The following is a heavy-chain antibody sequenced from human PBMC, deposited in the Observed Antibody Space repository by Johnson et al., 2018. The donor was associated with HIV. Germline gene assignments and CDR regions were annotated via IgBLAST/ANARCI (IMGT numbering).Heavy chain of an antibody. CDR1: QFTVSSNY. D-gene: IGHD1-26*01. J-gene: IGHJ3*02. Sequence: MQLVESGGGLAKPAWSPRLSCAASQFTVSSNYMSWVRQAPGKGLEWVSVIYSGGSTYYADSVKGRFTISRDNSKNTLYLQMNSLRVDDTAVYYCARDWSWRGSPKGGGAFDIWGQGTLVTVSA. CDR2: IYSGGST. CDR3: ARDWSWRGSPKGGGAFDI. V-gene: IGHV3-66*01.